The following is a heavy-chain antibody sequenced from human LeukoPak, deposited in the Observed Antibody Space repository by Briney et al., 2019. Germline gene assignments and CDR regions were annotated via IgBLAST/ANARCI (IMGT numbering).Heavy chain of an antibody. Sequence: GGSLRLSCAASGFTFSTYWMHWVRQAPGKGLVWVSRINTDGSTTTYADSVKGRFTISRDNAKNTLYLQMNSLRAEDTAVYYCAREKKSSTSMDYWGQGTLVTAST. V-gene: IGHV3-74*01. J-gene: IGHJ4*02. CDR3: AREKKSSTSMDY. CDR2: INTDGSTT. CDR1: GFTFSTYW. D-gene: IGHD2-2*01.